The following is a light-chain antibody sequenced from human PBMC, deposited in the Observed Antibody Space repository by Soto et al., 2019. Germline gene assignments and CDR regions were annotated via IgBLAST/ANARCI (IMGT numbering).Light chain of an antibody. V-gene: IGKV3-15*01. Sequence: EIQMTQSPATLSVSPGETVTFSCRASRSVSNRLAWYQHKPGQAPRLLISGASNGATGIPPKFSGSGSGTEFTLTVDSLQSDDIAVYYCQQYYNWPVTFGGGTKMDIK. J-gene: IGKJ4*01. CDR3: QQYYNWPVT. CDR1: RSVSNR. CDR2: GAS.